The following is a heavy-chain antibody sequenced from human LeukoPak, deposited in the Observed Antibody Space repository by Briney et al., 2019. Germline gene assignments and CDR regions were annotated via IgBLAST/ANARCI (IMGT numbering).Heavy chain of an antibody. CDR2: IYYSGST. Sequence: SETLSLTCAVYGGSFSGYYWSWIRQPPGKGLEWIGYIYYSGSTNYNPSLKSRVTISVDTSKNQFSLKLSSVTAADTAVYYCARVTDSSGYYYARDYAFDIWGQGTMVTVSS. CDR3: ARVTDSSGYYYARDYAFDI. D-gene: IGHD3-22*01. CDR1: GGSFSGYY. V-gene: IGHV4-59*01. J-gene: IGHJ3*02.